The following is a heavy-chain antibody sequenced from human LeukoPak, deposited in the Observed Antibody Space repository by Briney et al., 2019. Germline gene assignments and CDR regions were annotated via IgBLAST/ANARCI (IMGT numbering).Heavy chain of an antibody. CDR3: ASSYYDSSGYWEIYGMDV. J-gene: IGHJ6*02. Sequence: SVKVSCKASGGTFISYAISWVRQAPGQGLEWMGRIIPILGIANYAQKFQGRVTITADKSTSTAYMELSSLRSEDTAVYYCASSYYDSSGYWEIYGMDVWGQGTTVTVSS. D-gene: IGHD3-22*01. CDR1: GGTFISYA. CDR2: IIPILGIA. V-gene: IGHV1-69*04.